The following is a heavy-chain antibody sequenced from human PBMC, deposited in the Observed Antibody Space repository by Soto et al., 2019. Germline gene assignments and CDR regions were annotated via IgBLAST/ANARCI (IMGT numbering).Heavy chain of an antibody. CDR1: GFTFSSYA. CDR3: ARDVADGGNSFGHY. D-gene: IGHD2-21*02. CDR2: ISYDGSNK. Sequence: QVQLVESGGGVVQPGRSLRLSCAASGFTFSSYAMHWVRQAPGKGLEWVAVISYDGSNKYYADSVKGRFTISRDNSKNTLYLQMNSLRAEDTAVYYCARDVADGGNSFGHYWGQGTLITVSS. J-gene: IGHJ4*02. V-gene: IGHV3-30-3*01.